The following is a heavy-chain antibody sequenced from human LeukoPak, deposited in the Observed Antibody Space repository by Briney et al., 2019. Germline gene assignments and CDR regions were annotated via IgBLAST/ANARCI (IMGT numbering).Heavy chain of an antibody. CDR2: IDKHGSGK. CDR1: GFTFSVSW. CDR3: ARDAGWGYYDL. V-gene: IGHV3-7*01. Sequence: GGSLRLSCVASGFTFSVSWVTWVRQAPGKGLEWVANIDKHGSGKYYVDSVKGRFAISRDYASNSVFLQMDSLRAEDTSVYYCARDAGWGYYDLWGPGTPVIVSS. D-gene: IGHD1-26*01. J-gene: IGHJ4*02.